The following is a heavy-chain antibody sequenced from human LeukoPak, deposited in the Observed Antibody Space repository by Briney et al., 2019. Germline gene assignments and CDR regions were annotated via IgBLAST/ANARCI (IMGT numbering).Heavy chain of an antibody. CDR1: GYTFTSYG. CDR2: ISPHNGNT. V-gene: IGHV1-18*01. Sequence: ASVKVSCKASGYTFTSYGITWVRQAPGQGLEWMGWISPHNGNTNYAQKFQGRATLTTDTSTSTAYMELRSLRSDDTAVYYRTRDLGGGSSFYYFYYMDVWGKGTTVTVSS. CDR3: TRDLGGGSSFYYFYYMDV. D-gene: IGHD1-26*01. J-gene: IGHJ6*03.